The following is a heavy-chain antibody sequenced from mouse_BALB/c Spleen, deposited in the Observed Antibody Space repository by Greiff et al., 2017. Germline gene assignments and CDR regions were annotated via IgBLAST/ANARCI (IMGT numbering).Heavy chain of an antibody. CDR2: ISDGGSYT. Sequence: EVKLMESGGGLVKPGGSLKLSCAASGFTFSDYYMYWVRQTPEKRLEWVATISDGGSYTYYPDSVKGRFTISRDNAKNNLYLQMSSLKSEDTAMYYWAREETGEFAYWGQGTLVTVSA. CDR3: AREETGEFAY. CDR1: GFTFSDYY. J-gene: IGHJ3*01. V-gene: IGHV5-4*02.